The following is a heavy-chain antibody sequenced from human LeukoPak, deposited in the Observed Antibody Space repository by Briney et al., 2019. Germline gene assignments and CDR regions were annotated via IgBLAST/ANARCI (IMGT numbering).Heavy chain of an antibody. Sequence: GGSLRLSCAASGFTVSNNYMSWVRQAPGRLEWLSVTYSGETQYADSVKGRFTISRDDSKNTLYLQMNSLRAEDTAIYYCVRDQLSWGQGTTVTVSS. CDR3: VRDQLS. D-gene: IGHD2/OR15-2a*01. J-gene: IGHJ6*02. CDR2: TYSGET. V-gene: IGHV3-66*01. CDR1: GFTVSNNY.